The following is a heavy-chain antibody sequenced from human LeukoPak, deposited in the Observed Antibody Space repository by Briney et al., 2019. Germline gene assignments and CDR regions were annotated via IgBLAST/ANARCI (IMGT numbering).Heavy chain of an antibody. D-gene: IGHD5-24*01. J-gene: IGHJ4*02. Sequence: GGPLRLSCAASGFTFSSYGFHWVRQAPGKGREWVAVIWSEGSYKYYADSVKGRFTISRDDTKNTLYLQMNSLRAEDTAVYYCASDFSLQCFDYWGQGTLVTVFS. CDR1: GFTFSSYG. V-gene: IGHV3-33*01. CDR2: IWSEGSYK. CDR3: ASDFSLQCFDY.